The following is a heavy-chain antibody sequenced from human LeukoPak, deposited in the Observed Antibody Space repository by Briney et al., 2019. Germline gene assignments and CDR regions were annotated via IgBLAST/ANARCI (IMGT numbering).Heavy chain of an antibody. D-gene: IGHD3-10*02. CDR1: GFTFSNFG. V-gene: IGHV3-48*04. Sequence: GGSLRLSCAASGFTFSNFGMAWVRQAPGKGLEWVSYISSSGSTIYYADSVKGRFTISRDNAKNSLYLQMNSLRAEDTAVYYCAELGITMIGGVWGKGTTVTISS. J-gene: IGHJ6*04. CDR2: ISSSGSTI. CDR3: AELGITMIGGV.